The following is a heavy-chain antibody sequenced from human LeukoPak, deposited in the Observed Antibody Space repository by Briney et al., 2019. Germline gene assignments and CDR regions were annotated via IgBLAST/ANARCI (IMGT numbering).Heavy chain of an antibody. CDR2: ISSSGSTI. Sequence: GGSLRLSCAASGFTFSSYAMSWVRQAPGKGLEWVSYISSSGSTIYYADSVKGRFTISRDNAKNSLYLQMNSLRAEDTAVYYCARNHLVYDSSGYYENWGQGTLVTVSS. D-gene: IGHD3-22*01. CDR3: ARNHLVYDSSGYYEN. CDR1: GFTFSSYA. J-gene: IGHJ4*02. V-gene: IGHV3-48*04.